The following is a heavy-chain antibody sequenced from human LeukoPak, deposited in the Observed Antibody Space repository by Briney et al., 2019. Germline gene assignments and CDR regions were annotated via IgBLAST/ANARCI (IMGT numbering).Heavy chain of an antibody. Sequence: SHTLSLTCAISGDSVSSNSAAWNWVRQSPSRGLEWLGRTYYRSKWYDDYAVSVKSRITNNPDTSKNQFSLQLNSVTPEDTAVYYCARDLLDNCSGRSCYSRGAFDIWGQGTMVTVSS. V-gene: IGHV6-1*01. J-gene: IGHJ3*02. D-gene: IGHD2-15*01. CDR1: GDSVSSNSAA. CDR2: TYYRSKWYD. CDR3: ARDLLDNCSGRSCYSRGAFDI.